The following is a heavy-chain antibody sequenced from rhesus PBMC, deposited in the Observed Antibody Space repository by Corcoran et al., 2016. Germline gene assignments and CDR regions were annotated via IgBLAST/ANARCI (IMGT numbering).Heavy chain of an antibody. CDR2: IYGSGGSS. Sequence: QVQLQESGPGLVKPSETLSLTGAVSGGSLSDSYYWSWIRQPPGKGLGWIGYIYGSGGSSFYNPSIKSLVTISTDTSKNQFSLKLSSVTAADTAVYYCAREPGYYNIWTGYLDYWGQGVLVTVSS. J-gene: IGHJ4*01. CDR1: GGSLSDSYY. CDR3: AREPGYYNIWTGYLDY. V-gene: IGHV4S7*01. D-gene: IGHD3-3*01.